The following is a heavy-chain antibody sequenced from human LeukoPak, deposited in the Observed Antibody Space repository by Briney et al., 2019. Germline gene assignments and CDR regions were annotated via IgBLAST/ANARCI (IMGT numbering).Heavy chain of an antibody. CDR2: IYYSGST. CDR1: GGSISSHY. Sequence: SETLSLTCTVSGGSISSHYWSWIRQPPGKGLEWIGYIYYSGSTNYNPSLKSRVTISVDTSKNQFSLKLSSVTPADTAGYYCAKEHSPRGYYYFIDGWGKGTTVTVPS. V-gene: IGHV4-59*11. J-gene: IGHJ6*03. CDR3: AKEHSPRGYYYFIDG. D-gene: IGHD2-15*01.